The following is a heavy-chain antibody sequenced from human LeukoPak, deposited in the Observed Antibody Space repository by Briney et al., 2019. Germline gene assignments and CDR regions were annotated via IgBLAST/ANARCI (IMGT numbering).Heavy chain of an antibody. J-gene: IGHJ6*02. CDR3: ARDWYYYDSSGYYSNYYGMDV. CDR2: IFYSGST. CDR1: GGAISNYY. D-gene: IGHD3-22*01. Sequence: PSETLSLTCTASGGAISNYYWSWIRQPPGKGLEWIAYIFYSGSTNYNPSLKSRVTISVDTSKNQFSLKLSSVTAADTAVYYCARDWYYYDSSGYYSNYYGMDVWGQGTTVTVSS. V-gene: IGHV4-59*12.